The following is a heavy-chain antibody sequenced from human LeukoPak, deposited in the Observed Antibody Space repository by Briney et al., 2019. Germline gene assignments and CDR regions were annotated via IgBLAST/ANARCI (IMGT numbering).Heavy chain of an antibody. Sequence: GASVKVSCKASGGTFSSYAISWVRQAPGQGLEWMGGIIHIFGTANYAQKFQGRVTITTDESTSTAYMELSSLRSEDTAVYYCARGSDSSGWEFDYWGQGTLVTVSS. D-gene: IGHD6-19*01. J-gene: IGHJ4*02. V-gene: IGHV1-69*05. CDR2: IIHIFGTA. CDR1: GGTFSSYA. CDR3: ARGSDSSGWEFDY.